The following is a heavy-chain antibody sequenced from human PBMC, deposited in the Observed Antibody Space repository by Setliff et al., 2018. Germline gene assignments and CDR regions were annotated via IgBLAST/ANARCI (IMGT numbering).Heavy chain of an antibody. Sequence: ASVKVSCKASGYTFTSYYMHWVRQAPGQGLEWMGIINPSGGSTSYAQKFQGRVTMTRDTSTSTVYMELSSLRSEDTAVYYCARDGNGGKGDYYCYYYMDVWGKGTTVTVSS. CDR2: INPSGGST. CDR3: ARDGNGGKGDYYCYYYMDV. J-gene: IGHJ6*03. CDR1: GYTFTSYY. V-gene: IGHV1-46*01. D-gene: IGHD7-27*01.